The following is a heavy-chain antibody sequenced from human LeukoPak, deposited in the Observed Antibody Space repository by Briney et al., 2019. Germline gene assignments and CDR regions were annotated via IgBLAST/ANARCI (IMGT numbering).Heavy chain of an antibody. Sequence: ASVKVSCKASGGTFSSYAISWVRQAPGQGLEWMGRIIPILGIANYAQKFQGRVTITADKSTSTAYMELSSLRSDDTAVYYCARGGYDYGSDYWGQGTLVTVSS. D-gene: IGHD5-12*01. V-gene: IGHV1-69*04. CDR2: IIPILGIA. CDR3: ARGGYDYGSDY. CDR1: GGTFSSYA. J-gene: IGHJ4*02.